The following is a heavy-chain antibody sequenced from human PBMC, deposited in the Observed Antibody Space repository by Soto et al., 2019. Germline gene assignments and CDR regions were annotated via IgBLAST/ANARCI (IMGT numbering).Heavy chain of an antibody. V-gene: IGHV1-69*13. Sequence: ASVKVSCKASGGTFSSYAISWVRQAPGQGLEWMGGIIPIFGTANYAQKFQGRVTITADESTSTAYMELSSLRSEDTAVYYCARPVAARPSDYYYYGMDVWGQGTTVTVSS. CDR2: IIPIFGTA. D-gene: IGHD6-6*01. J-gene: IGHJ6*02. CDR3: ARPVAARPSDYYYYGMDV. CDR1: GGTFSSYA.